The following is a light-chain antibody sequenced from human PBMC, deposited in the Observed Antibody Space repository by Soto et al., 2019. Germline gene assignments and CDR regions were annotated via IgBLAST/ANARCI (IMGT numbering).Light chain of an antibody. CDR1: QSISSW. CDR2: DAS. CDR3: QQYNSYWT. Sequence: DIQFTQSPSTRSASVGDRVTITCRASQSISSWFAWYQQKPGKAPKLLIYDASSLESGVPSRFSGSGSGTEFTLTISSLQPDDFATYYCQQYNSYWTFGQGTKVDI. J-gene: IGKJ1*01. V-gene: IGKV1-5*01.